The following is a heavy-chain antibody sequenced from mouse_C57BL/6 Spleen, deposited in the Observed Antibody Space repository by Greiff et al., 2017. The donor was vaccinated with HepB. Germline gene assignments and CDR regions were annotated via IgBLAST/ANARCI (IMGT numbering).Heavy chain of an antibody. CDR3: ASASTYYAMDY. CDR2: IYPRDGST. Sequence: QVQLQQSGPELVKPGASVKLSCKASGYTFTSYDINWVKQRPGQGLEWIGWIYPRDGSTKYNEKFKGKATLTVDTSSSTAYMEIHSLTSEDSAVYYCASASTYYAMDYWGQGTSVTVSS. J-gene: IGHJ4*01. V-gene: IGHV1-85*01. CDR1: GYTFTSYD.